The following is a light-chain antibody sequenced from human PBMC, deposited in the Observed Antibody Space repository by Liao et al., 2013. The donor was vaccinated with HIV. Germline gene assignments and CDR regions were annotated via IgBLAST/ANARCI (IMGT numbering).Light chain of an antibody. V-gene: IGLV3-25*02. CDR3: QVWDSSTDWV. Sequence: SYELTQPPSVSVSPGQTARITCSGDALPKQYAYWYQQKPGQAPVLLIYKDSERPSGIPERFSGSNSGNTATLTISRVEAGDEADYYCQVWDSSTDWVFGGGTNLAVL. CDR2: KDS. CDR1: ALPKQY. J-gene: IGLJ3*02.